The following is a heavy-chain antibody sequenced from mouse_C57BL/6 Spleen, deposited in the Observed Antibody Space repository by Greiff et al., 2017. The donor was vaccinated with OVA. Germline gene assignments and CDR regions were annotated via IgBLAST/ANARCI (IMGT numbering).Heavy chain of an antibody. V-gene: IGHV1-76*01. J-gene: IGHJ2*01. Sequence: QVQLQQSGAELVRPGASVKLSCKASGYTFTDYYINWVKQRPGQGLEWIARIYPGSGNTYYNEKFKGKATLTAEKSSSTAYMQLSSLTSEDSAVYFCARVELEGNYDYPYYFDYWGQGTTLTVSS. CDR2: IYPGSGNT. D-gene: IGHD2-4*01. CDR3: ARVELEGNYDYPYYFDY. CDR1: GYTFTDYY.